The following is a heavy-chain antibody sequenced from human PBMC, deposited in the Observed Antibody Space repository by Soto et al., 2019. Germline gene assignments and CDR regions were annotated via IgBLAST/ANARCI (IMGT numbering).Heavy chain of an antibody. D-gene: IGHD3-10*01. CDR1: GYSFTSYW. J-gene: IGHJ6*02. Sequence: GESRKISFKGSGYSFTSYWITWVRQMHGKGLEWLGRIDPSDSYTNYSPSFQGHVTISADKSISTAYLQWSSLKASDTAMYYCARSGRRYCYYGMDVWGQGTTDTVSS. CDR3: ARSGRRYCYYGMDV. V-gene: IGHV5-10-1*01. CDR2: IDPSDSYT.